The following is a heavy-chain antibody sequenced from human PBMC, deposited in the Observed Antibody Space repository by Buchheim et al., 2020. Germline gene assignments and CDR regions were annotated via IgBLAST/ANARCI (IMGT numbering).Heavy chain of an antibody. CDR1: GFTFSDYY. J-gene: IGHJ4*02. CDR3: ASGDYQRYFDH. V-gene: IGHV3-11*06. CDR2: ISSASSYI. D-gene: IGHD4-11*01. Sequence: QERLVESGGDLVKPGGSLRLSCVASGFTFSDYYMSWIRQTPGKGLEWVSYISSASSYIEYADSVKGRFTLSRDNAKNSLYLQMNSLRAEDTAVYFCASGDYQRYFDHWGQGTL.